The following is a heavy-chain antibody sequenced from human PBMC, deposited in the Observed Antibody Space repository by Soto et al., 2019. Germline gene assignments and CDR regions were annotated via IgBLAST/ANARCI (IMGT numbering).Heavy chain of an antibody. CDR3: AMLNSGSDSYTGMDV. CDR2: ISGSGGNT. Sequence: EVQLLESGGDLVQPGGSLRLSCAASGFTFSSYAMNWVRQAPGKGLEWVSAISGSGGNTFYADSVKGRFTISRDNSKNTLFLQMHSLRAEDTAIYYCAMLNSGSDSYTGMDVWGQGTTVTVSS. J-gene: IGHJ6*02. V-gene: IGHV3-23*01. D-gene: IGHD1-26*01. CDR1: GFTFSSYA.